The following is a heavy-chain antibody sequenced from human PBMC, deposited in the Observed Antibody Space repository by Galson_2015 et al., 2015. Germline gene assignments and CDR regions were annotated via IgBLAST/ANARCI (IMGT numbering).Heavy chain of an antibody. V-gene: IGHV1-2*06. CDR3: ARDIRDYGIHYYYGMDV. CDR1: GYTFTGYY. CDR2: INPNSGGT. Sequence: SVKVSCKASGYTFTGYYMHWVRQAPGQGLEWMGRINPNSGGTNYAQKFQGRVTMTRDTSISTAYMELSRLRSDNTAVYYCARDIRDYGIHYYYGMDVWGQGTTVTVSS. D-gene: IGHD4/OR15-4a*01. J-gene: IGHJ6*02.